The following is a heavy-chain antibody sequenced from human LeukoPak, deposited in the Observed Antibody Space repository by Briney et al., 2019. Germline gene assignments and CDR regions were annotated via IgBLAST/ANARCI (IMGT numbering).Heavy chain of an antibody. CDR2: INHSGSP. J-gene: IGHJ6*04. CDR3: ARAPRRYGSGSTHRYYYYGMDV. D-gene: IGHD3-10*01. Sequence: SETLSLTCAVYGGSFSGYYWSWIRQPPGKGLEWIGEINHSGSPNYNPSLKSRVTISVATSKNQFSLKLSSVTAADTAVYYCARAPRRYGSGSTHRYYYYGMDVCGKGTTVTVSS. V-gene: IGHV4-34*01. CDR1: GGSFSGYY.